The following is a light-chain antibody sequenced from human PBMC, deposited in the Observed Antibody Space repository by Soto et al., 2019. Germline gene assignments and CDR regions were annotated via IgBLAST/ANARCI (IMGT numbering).Light chain of an antibody. CDR3: QQRSNWIN. CDR1: QSVSSY. CDR2: DAS. Sequence: EIVLTQSPATLSLSPGERATLSCRASQSVSSYLAWYQQKPGQAPRLLIYDASNRATGIPARFSGSGSGTDFTRTISSLEPEDFAVYYCQQRSNWINFGQGTRLENK. J-gene: IGKJ5*01. V-gene: IGKV3-11*01.